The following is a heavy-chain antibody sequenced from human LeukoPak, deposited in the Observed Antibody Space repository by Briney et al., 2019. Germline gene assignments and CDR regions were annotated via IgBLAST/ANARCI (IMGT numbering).Heavy chain of an antibody. CDR3: AREFMGDSSGKPDY. V-gene: IGHV3-53*01. CDR1: GFTVSSNY. J-gene: IGHJ4*02. D-gene: IGHD3-22*01. Sequence: GGSLRLSCAASGFTVSSNYMSWVRQAPGKGLEWVSVIYSGGSTYYADSVKGRFTISRDNSKNTLYLQMNSLRAEDTAVYYYAREFMGDSSGKPDYWGQGTLVTVSP. CDR2: IYSGGST.